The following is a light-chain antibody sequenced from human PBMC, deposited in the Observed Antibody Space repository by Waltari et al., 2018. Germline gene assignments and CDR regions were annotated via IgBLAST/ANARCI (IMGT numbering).Light chain of an antibody. Sequence: EVVMTQSPAALSVSPGERVTLSCKARQNIDNNLAWYQQKPGQSPRPLIYCASTRATGVPTRFSGSGSGTEFTLTISSLQSEDCAGFYCQQYNRWPPLTFGGGTKVEIK. CDR2: CAS. J-gene: IGKJ4*01. CDR3: QQYNRWPPLT. V-gene: IGKV3-15*01. CDR1: QNIDNN.